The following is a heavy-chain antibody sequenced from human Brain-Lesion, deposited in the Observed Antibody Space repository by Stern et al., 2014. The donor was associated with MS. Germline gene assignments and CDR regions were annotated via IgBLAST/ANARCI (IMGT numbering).Heavy chain of an antibody. V-gene: IGHV3-23*04. J-gene: IGHJ1*01. CDR1: GFSFSTYA. D-gene: IGHD6-19*01. CDR2: ISGRGGPT. CDR3: AKWPHHITVAGTRYFQH. Sequence: VQLVESGGGLVQPGGSLRLACAASGFSFSTYALSWVRQTPGKGLQWASVISGRGGPTSYAGTVKGRFTISRDNSKNTLYLQIDSLRADDTAVYYCAKWPHHITVAGTRYFQHWGQGTLVTVSS.